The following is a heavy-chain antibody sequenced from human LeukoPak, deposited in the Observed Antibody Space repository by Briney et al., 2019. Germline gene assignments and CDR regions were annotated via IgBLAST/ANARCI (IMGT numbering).Heavy chain of an antibody. J-gene: IGHJ3*02. D-gene: IGHD2-2*02. CDR2: VSAYNGDT. CDR1: GYIFTSYG. Sequence: GASVKVSCKASGYIFTSYGISWVRQAPGQGLEWMGWVSAYNGDTNYAQKFQGRVTMTTDTSTSTAYMELRSLRSDDTAVYYCARGRDIVVVPAALRDAFDIWGQGTMVTVSS. V-gene: IGHV1-18*01. CDR3: ARGRDIVVVPAALRDAFDI.